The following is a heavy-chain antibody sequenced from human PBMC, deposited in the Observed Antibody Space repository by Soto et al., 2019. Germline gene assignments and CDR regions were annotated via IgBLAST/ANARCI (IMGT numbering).Heavy chain of an antibody. CDR1: GGSISTNW. V-gene: IGHV4-4*02. CDR3: ARHIAVSGTRGFDF. CDR2: IYHSGRT. D-gene: IGHD6-19*01. J-gene: IGHJ4*02. Sequence: QVQLQESGPGLMKPSGTLSLTCAVSGGSISTNWWSWVRQPPGEGLEWIGEIYHSGRTNYHPSLENRVTMSVDKSQNHLALIVNSVTAAATSVYSCARHIAVSGTRGFDFWGQGTLVTVSS.